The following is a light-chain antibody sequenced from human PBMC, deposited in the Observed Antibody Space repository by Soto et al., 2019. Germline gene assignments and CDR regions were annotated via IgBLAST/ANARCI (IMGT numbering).Light chain of an antibody. CDR1: QTISSN. CDR3: QQYHHWPPQYT. Sequence: EIVMTQSPATLSVSPGERVTLSCRASQTISSNLAWYQQKPGQAPRLLIHGASSRASGVPDRFRGSGSGTDFTLTISSLQSEDFAVYYCQQYHHWPPQYTFSQGTKLQIK. V-gene: IGKV3-15*01. J-gene: IGKJ2*01. CDR2: GAS.